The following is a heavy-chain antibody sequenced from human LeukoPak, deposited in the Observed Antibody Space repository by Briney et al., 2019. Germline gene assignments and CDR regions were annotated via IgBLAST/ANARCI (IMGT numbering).Heavy chain of an antibody. D-gene: IGHD6-13*01. CDR1: GGSFSDYY. J-gene: IGHJ4*02. V-gene: IGHV4-34*01. Sequence: SETLSLTCAVDGGSFSDYYWSWIRQPPGKGLEWIGEINHSGSTNYNPSLKSRVTISVDTSKNQFSLKLSFVTAADTAVYYCAGKFIAAAALDYWGQGTLVTVSS. CDR2: INHSGST. CDR3: AGKFIAAAALDY.